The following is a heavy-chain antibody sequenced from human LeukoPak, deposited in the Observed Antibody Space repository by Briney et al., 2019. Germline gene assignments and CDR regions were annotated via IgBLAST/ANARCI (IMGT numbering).Heavy chain of an antibody. J-gene: IGHJ4*02. Sequence: ASVKVSCKASGYTFTSYAMNWVRQAPGQGLEWMGWINTNTGNPTYAQGFTGRFVFSLDTSVSTAYLQISSLKAEDTAVYYCARDYRYHYDSSGYLGGTFFDYWGQGTLVTVSS. D-gene: IGHD3-22*01. CDR2: INTNTGNP. CDR1: GYTFTSYA. V-gene: IGHV7-4-1*02. CDR3: ARDYRYHYDSSGYLGGTFFDY.